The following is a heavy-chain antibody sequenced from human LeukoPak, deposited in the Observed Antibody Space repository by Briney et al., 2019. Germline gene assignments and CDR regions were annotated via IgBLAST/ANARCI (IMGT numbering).Heavy chain of an antibody. CDR3: AREYRFDGSPDGMDV. V-gene: IGHV3-48*03. CDR2: ISSSGSTT. J-gene: IGHJ6*04. D-gene: IGHD3-9*01. Sequence: GGSLRLSCAASGFTFSSYEMNWVRQAPGLGLEWVSHISSSGSTTYYADSVKGRVTISRDNAKNSLYLQMNSLRAEDTAVYYCAREYRFDGSPDGMDVWGKGTTATVSS. CDR1: GFTFSSYE.